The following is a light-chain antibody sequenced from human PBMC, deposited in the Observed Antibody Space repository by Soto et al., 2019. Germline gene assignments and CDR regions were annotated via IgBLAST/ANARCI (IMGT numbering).Light chain of an antibody. CDR3: QQCGSSGT. J-gene: IGKJ1*01. CDR2: GAS. Sequence: EIVLTQSPATLSLSPGERATLSCRASQSVSSSYLAWYQQKPGQAPRLLIYGASNRATGIPDRFSGSGSGTDFTLTISRREPEDFAVYYCQQCGSSGTFGQGTKVDIK. CDR1: QSVSSSY. V-gene: IGKV3-20*01.